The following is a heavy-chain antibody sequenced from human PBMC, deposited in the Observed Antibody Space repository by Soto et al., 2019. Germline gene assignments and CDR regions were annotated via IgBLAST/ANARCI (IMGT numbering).Heavy chain of an antibody. CDR2: ISTHNGNT. Sequence: ASVKVSCKASVFTSSGIRWVRQAPGQRLEWMGWISTHNGNTIYAQKFQGRVIMTMDTSTTTVYMELRSLRPDDTAVYLCAREGILGLFDAYDLWGQGTMVTVSS. D-gene: IGHD3-3*01. CDR1: VFTSSG. V-gene: IGHV1-18*04. CDR3: AREGILGLFDAYDL. J-gene: IGHJ3*01.